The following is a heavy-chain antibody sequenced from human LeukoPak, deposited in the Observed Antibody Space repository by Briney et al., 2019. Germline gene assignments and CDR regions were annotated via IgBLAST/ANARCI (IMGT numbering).Heavy chain of an antibody. CDR3: ARAFHGSGSPGYAFDI. CDR1: GYTFTGYY. Sequence: ASVKVSCKASGYTFTGYYMHWVRQAPGQGLEWMGWINPNSGGTNYAQKFQGRVTMTRDTSISTAYMELSRLRSDDTAVYYCARAFHGSGSPGYAFDIWGQGTMVTVSS. J-gene: IGHJ3*02. D-gene: IGHD3-10*01. CDR2: INPNSGGT. V-gene: IGHV1-2*02.